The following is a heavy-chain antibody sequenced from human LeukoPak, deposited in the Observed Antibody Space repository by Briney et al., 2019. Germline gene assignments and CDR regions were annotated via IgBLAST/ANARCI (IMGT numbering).Heavy chain of an antibody. CDR2: VYYSGST. CDR3: ARANTNNDAFDI. J-gene: IGHJ3*02. V-gene: IGHV4-59*01. CDR1: GGSISSYY. Sequence: SETLSLTCSVSGGSISSYYWSWIRQPPGKGLEWIGNVYYSGSTNDNPSLKTRVTISVDTSKNQFSLQLSSVTAADTAVYYCARANTNNDAFDIWGRGTLVTVSS. D-gene: IGHD3-16*01.